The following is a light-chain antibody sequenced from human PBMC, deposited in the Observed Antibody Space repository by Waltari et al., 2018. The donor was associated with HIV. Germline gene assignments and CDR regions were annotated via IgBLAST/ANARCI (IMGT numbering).Light chain of an antibody. Sequence: EIVLTQSPATLSLSPGDRATLSCRASQSVGSELAWYQQKPGQAPRLLMYDVSNRASGIQARFSGSGSGTDFTLTISSLEPEDFAVYYCHQRRNWPPVTFGQGTRLEIK. V-gene: IGKV3-11*01. J-gene: IGKJ5*01. CDR3: HQRRNWPPVT. CDR2: DVS. CDR1: QSVGSE.